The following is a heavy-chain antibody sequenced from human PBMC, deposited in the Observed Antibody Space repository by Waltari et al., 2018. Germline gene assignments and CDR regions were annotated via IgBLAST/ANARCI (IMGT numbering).Heavy chain of an antibody. CDR3: ARPGAEQQLVNYYYGMDV. J-gene: IGHJ6*02. V-gene: IGHV3-33*01. CDR1: GFTFSSYG. Sequence: QVQLVESGGGVVQPGRSLRLSCAASGFTFSSYGMHWVRQAPGKGLEWVAVIWYDGSNKYYADSGKGRFTISRDNSKNTLYLQMNSLRAEDTAVYYCARPGAEQQLVNYYYGMDVWGQGTTVTVSS. CDR2: IWYDGSNK. D-gene: IGHD6-13*01.